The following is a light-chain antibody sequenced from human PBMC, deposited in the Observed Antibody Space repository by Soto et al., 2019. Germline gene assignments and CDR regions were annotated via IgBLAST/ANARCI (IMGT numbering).Light chain of an antibody. CDR2: GAS. CDR3: QNFGDSPFT. J-gene: IGKJ3*01. Sequence: EVVLMQSPDTLSLSPGERATLSCRASESISSHYIAWYQHKPGRAPRLLIFGASTRATGIRDRFSGSWSGTDFTLTISRLEPEDFAMYYCQNFGDSPFTFGPGTKVDIK. CDR1: ESISSHY. V-gene: IGKV3-20*01.